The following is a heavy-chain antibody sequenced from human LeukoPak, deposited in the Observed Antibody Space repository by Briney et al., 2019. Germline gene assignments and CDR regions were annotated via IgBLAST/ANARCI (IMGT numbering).Heavy chain of an antibody. CDR2: FDPGDGET. V-gene: IGHV1-24*01. D-gene: IGHD5-12*01. CDR3: ATGDIVATIRPSLFPWGMDV. J-gene: IGHJ6*02. Sequence: EASVKVSCKVSGYTLTELSMHWVRQAPGKGLEWMGGFDPGDGETIYAQKFQGRVTMTEDTSTDTAYMELSSLRSEDTAVYYCATGDIVATIRPSLFPWGMDVWGQGTTVTVSS. CDR1: GYTLTELS.